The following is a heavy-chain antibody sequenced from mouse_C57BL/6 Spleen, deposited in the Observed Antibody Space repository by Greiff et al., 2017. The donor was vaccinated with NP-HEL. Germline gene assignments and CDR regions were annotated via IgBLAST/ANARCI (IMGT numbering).Heavy chain of an antibody. CDR2: IYPGDGDT. CDR1: GYAFSSSW. V-gene: IGHV1-82*01. J-gene: IGHJ1*03. CDR3: ARSRVGGDFDV. D-gene: IGHD1-1*02. Sequence: QVQLKESGPELVKPGASVKISCKASGYAFSSSWMNWVKQRPGKGLEWIGRIYPGDGDTNYNGKFKGKATLTADKSSSTAYMQLSSLTSEDSAFYFCARSRVGGDFDVWGTGTTVTVSS.